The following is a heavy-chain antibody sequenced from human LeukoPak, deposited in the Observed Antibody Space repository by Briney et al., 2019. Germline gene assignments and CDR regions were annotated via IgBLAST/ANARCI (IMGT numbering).Heavy chain of an antibody. V-gene: IGHV3-69-1*01. CDR3: GREDCNIVRCYGASDA. CDR2: ISSNNNI. Sequence: GGSMRLSCVGSGFTFSSYAMNWVRQAPGKGLEWVSSISSNNNIYYADSVKGRFTISRDNAKNSLSLQMNSLRGEDTAVYYCGREDCNIVRCYGASDAWGQGTLVTVSS. D-gene: IGHD2-2*01. CDR1: GFTFSSYA. J-gene: IGHJ5*02.